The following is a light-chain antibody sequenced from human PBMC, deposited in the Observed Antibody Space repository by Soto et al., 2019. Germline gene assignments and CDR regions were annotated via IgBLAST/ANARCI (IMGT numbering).Light chain of an antibody. CDR2: NDN. V-gene: IGLV3-21*02. CDR1: NIGNKG. J-gene: IGLJ2*01. CDR3: QVWDISRNVI. Sequence: SYELTQPPSVSVAPGQTARIPCGANNIGNKGVHWYQQRPGQAPVLVLYNDNNRPSGIPDRFSGSNSGNTATLTISRVEAGDEADYYCQVWDISRNVIFGGGTKVTVL.